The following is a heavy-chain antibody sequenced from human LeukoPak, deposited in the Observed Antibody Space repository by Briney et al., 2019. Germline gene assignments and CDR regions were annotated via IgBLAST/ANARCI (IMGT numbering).Heavy chain of an antibody. CDR3: ARTLGGITPHNWFDP. J-gene: IGHJ5*02. D-gene: IGHD3-16*01. Sequence: WASVKVSCKASGYTFTGYYMHWVRQAPGQGLEWMGGIIPIFGTANYAQKFQGRVTITADESTSTAYMELSSLRSEDTAVYYCARTLGGITPHNWFDPWGQGTLVTVSS. CDR1: GYTFTGYY. CDR2: IIPIFGTA. V-gene: IGHV1-69*13.